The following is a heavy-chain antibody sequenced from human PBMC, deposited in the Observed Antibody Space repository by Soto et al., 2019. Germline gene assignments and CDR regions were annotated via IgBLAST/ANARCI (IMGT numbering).Heavy chain of an antibody. CDR2: ISGSGGDT. CDR3: ARDWSYSGFEDF. J-gene: IGHJ4*02. CDR1: GFTFTSYA. D-gene: IGHD5-12*01. Sequence: GGSLRLSCSASGFTFTSYAMSWVRQAPGKGLEWVSGISGSGGDTKSADSVKGRFTISRDNFKNMLYLQMNSLRAEDTAVYYCARDWSYSGFEDFWGQGTQVTVSS. V-gene: IGHV3-23*01.